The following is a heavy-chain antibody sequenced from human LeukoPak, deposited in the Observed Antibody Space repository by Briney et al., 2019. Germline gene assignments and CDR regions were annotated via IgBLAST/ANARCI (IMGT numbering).Heavy chain of an antibody. J-gene: IGHJ4*02. CDR1: GRSISSTNYH. Sequence: SETLSLTCSVSGRSISSTNYHWSWIRQHPGKGLEWIGYIYYSGSTYYNPSLKSRVTISVDTSKNQFSLKLSSVTAADTAVYYCGRGTSNFFDYWGQGTLVTVSS. V-gene: IGHV4-31*03. D-gene: IGHD2-8*01. CDR2: IYYSGST. CDR3: GRGTSNFFDY.